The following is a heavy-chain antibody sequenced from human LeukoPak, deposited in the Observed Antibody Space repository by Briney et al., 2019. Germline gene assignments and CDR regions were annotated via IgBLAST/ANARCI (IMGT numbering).Heavy chain of an antibody. V-gene: IGHV3-30*02. CDR3: AKDLTCSGGSCYSGGGIDAFDI. Sequence: GGSLRLSCAASGFTFSSYDIHWVRQAPGKGLEWVAFTRHDGSNKHYADSVRGRFTISRDNSKNTLYLQMNSLRAEDTAVYYCAKDLTCSGGSCYSGGGIDAFDIWGQGTMVTVSS. D-gene: IGHD2-15*01. CDR1: GFTFSSYD. CDR2: TRHDGSNK. J-gene: IGHJ3*02.